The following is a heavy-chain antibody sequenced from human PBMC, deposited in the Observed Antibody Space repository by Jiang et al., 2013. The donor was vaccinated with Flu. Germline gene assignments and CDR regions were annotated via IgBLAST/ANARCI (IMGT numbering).Heavy chain of an antibody. D-gene: IGHD4-11*01. Sequence: SGAEVKKPGESLTISCKASGYSFTRYWIGWVRQMPGKGLELMAIIYPGDSGARYSPSFQGQVTISVDKSINTAYLQWSALKASDSAMYYCARRAQYSSYVFDWFDPWGQGTLVTVSS. V-gene: IGHV5-51*01. J-gene: IGHJ5*02. CDR1: GYSFTRYW. CDR3: ARRAQYSSYVFDWFDP. CDR2: IYPGDSGA.